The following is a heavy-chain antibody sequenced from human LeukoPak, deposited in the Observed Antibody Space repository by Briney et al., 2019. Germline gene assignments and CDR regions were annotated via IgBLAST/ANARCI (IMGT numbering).Heavy chain of an antibody. Sequence: GASVKVSCKASGYTFTGYYMHWVRQAPGQGLEWMGWINPNSGGTIYAQKFQGRVTLTRGTSISTAYMEFSRLKSDDTAIYYCARGPTPRSTDWYSSGSTTPYDYWGQGSLVTVSS. CDR2: INPNSGGT. CDR1: GYTFTGYY. CDR3: ARGPTPRSTDWYSSGSTTPYDY. V-gene: IGHV1-2*02. J-gene: IGHJ4*02. D-gene: IGHD6-19*01.